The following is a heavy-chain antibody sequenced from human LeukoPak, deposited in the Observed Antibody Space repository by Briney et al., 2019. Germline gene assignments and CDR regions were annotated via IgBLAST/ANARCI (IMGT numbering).Heavy chain of an antibody. CDR1: GGSISSSSYY. J-gene: IGHJ4*02. CDR3: ARDVEMATIYYFDY. D-gene: IGHD5-24*01. Sequence: SETLSLTCTVSGGSISSSSYYWGWIRQPPGKGLEWIGSIYYSGSTYYNPSLKSRVTISVDTSKNQFSLKLSSVTAADTAVYYCARDVEMATIYYFDYWGQGTLVTVSS. CDR2: IYYSGST. V-gene: IGHV4-39*07.